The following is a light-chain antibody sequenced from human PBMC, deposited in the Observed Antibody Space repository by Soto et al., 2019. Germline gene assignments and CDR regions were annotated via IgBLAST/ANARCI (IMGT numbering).Light chain of an antibody. V-gene: IGKV3-20*01. J-gene: IGKJ3*01. CDR2: GAS. CDR1: QSVSSSY. CDR3: QQYDCSPVT. Sequence: EIVLTQSPGTLSLSPGERATLSCRASQSVSSSYLAWYQQKPGQAPRLLIYGASSRATGIPDRFSGSGSGTDFTLTISRLEPEDFAVYYCQQYDCSPVTFGPGTKVDIK.